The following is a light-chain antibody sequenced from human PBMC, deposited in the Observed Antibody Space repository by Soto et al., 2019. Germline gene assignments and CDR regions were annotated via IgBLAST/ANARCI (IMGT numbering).Light chain of an antibody. Sequence: QSVLTQPPSASGTPGQSATISCSGSSSNIGSNYVYWYQQLPGTAPKLLIYRNNQRPSGVPDRFSGSKSGTSASLAISGLRSEDEADYYCAAWDDSLSGNAVFGGGTQLTVL. CDR2: RNN. CDR3: AAWDDSLSGNAV. V-gene: IGLV1-47*01. CDR1: SSNIGSNY. J-gene: IGLJ7*01.